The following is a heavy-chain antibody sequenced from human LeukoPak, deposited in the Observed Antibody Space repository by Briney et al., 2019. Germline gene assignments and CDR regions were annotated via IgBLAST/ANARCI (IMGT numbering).Heavy chain of an antibody. CDR1: GYTFTNYH. J-gene: IGHJ4*02. CDR2: MSPKSGDT. V-gene: IGHV1-8*01. CDR3: ARTPPKGDIDY. Sequence: GSVKVSCKASGYTFTNYHINWVRQAPGQGLEWMGWMSPKSGDTGYAQKFQSRVTMTSDTSISAAYMELSSLTSEDTAVYYCARTPPKGDIDYWGQGAPVTVSS. D-gene: IGHD2-21*02.